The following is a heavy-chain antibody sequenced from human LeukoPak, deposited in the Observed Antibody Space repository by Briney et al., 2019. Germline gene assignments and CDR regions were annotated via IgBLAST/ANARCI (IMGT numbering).Heavy chain of an antibody. CDR2: IYYSGST. Sequence: SETLSLTCTVSGGSISSSSYYWGWIRQPPGKGLEWIGSIYYSGSTYYNPSLKSRVTISVDTSKNQFSLKLSSVTAADTAVYYCARSPPLVVPAAYNWFDPWGQGTLVTVSS. D-gene: IGHD2-2*01. CDR1: GGSISSSSYY. V-gene: IGHV4-39*01. J-gene: IGHJ5*02. CDR3: ARSPPLVVPAAYNWFDP.